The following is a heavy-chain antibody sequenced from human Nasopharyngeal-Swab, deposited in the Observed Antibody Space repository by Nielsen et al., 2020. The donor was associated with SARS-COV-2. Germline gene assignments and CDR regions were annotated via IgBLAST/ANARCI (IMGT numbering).Heavy chain of an antibody. CDR1: GGTLRRYA. CDR3: ARSGYSNSDIDY. J-gene: IGHJ4*02. V-gene: IGHV1-69*13. D-gene: IGHD6-6*01. Sequence: SVKVSFKASGGTLRRYAISWVRQAPGQGLEWMGGIIPIFGIADYAQKFQDRVTITADESTSTAYMELSSLRSEDTAVYYCARSGYSNSDIDYWGQGTLVTVSS. CDR2: IIPIFGIA.